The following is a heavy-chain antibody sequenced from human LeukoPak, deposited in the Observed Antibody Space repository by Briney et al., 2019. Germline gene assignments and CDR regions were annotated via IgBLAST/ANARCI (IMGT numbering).Heavy chain of an antibody. Sequence: SETLSLTCTVSGGSISGYYWSWIRQPPGKGLERIAYIYYSGSTNYNPSLKSRVTISVDTSKKQFSLKLSSVTAADTAVYYCARVAYCGGDCYSFDYWGQGTLVTVSS. CDR1: GGSISGYY. V-gene: IGHV4-59*01. J-gene: IGHJ4*02. D-gene: IGHD2-21*02. CDR3: ARVAYCGGDCYSFDY. CDR2: IYYSGST.